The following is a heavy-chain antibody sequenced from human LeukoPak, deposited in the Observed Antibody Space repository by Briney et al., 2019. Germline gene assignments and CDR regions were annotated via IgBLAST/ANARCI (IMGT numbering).Heavy chain of an antibody. Sequence: GGSLRLSCAASGFTSSSYALNWVRQAPGKGLEWVATVSGSGDRMYHADSVKGRFTISRDNSKNTLYLQMNSLRAEDTAVYYCAKVDRDPYYDFWSGYSWSPFDYWGQGTLVTVSS. CDR1: GFTSSSYA. CDR2: VSGSGDRM. D-gene: IGHD3-3*01. J-gene: IGHJ4*02. CDR3: AKVDRDPYYDFWSGYSWSPFDY. V-gene: IGHV3-23*01.